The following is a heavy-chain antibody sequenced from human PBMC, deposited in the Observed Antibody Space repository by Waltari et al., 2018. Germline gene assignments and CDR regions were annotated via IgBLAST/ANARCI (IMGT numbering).Heavy chain of an antibody. CDR2: IYHAGDT. CDR1: GYSINSGYY. V-gene: IGHV4-38-2*01. D-gene: IGHD2-2*03. Sequence: QVQLQESGPGLVKPSETLSLTCDVSGYSINSGYYWGWIRQSPGKGLEWIATIYHAGDTFYNPSLKSRVTISMDTSKNQFSLKLNSVTAADTAVYFYSRQVLGYCTSAACRRLESWGQGTLVTVSS. J-gene: IGHJ4*02. CDR3: SRQVLGYCTSAACRRLES.